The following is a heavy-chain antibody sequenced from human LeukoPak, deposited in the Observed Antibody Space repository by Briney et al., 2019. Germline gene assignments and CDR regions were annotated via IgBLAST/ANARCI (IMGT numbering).Heavy chain of an antibody. J-gene: IGHJ2*01. D-gene: IGHD6-19*01. CDR3: AKDLGGGSGCYDL. CDR1: GFTFSSYG. V-gene: IGHV3-30*18. CDR2: ISYDGSNK. Sequence: PGGSLRLSCAASGFTFSSYGMHWVRQAPGKGLEWVAIISYDGSNKYYADSVQGRFTIPRDNSKNTLYLQMNSLRAEDTAVYYCAKDLGGGSGCYDLWGRGTPVTVSS.